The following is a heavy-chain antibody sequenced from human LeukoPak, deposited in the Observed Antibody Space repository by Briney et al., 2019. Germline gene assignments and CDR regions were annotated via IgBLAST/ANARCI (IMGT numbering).Heavy chain of an antibody. D-gene: IGHD3-16*01. CDR1: GYTFTGYY. Sequence: ASLKVSCKASGYTFTGYYMHWVRQAPGQGLEWMGWITPNSGGTNYAQKFQGRVTMTRDTSISTAYMELSRLRSDDTAVYYCARSESVWGSYDYWGQGTLVTVSS. CDR2: ITPNSGGT. CDR3: ARSESVWGSYDY. V-gene: IGHV1-2*02. J-gene: IGHJ4*02.